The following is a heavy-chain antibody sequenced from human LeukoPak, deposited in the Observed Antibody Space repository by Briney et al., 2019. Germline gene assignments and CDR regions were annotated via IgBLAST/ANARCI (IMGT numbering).Heavy chain of an antibody. CDR2: MNPNSGNT. D-gene: IGHD6-19*01. J-gene: IGHJ4*02. V-gene: IGHV1-8*01. CDR1: GYTFTSYD. Sequence: ASVKVSCKASGYTFTSYDINWVRQATGQGLEWMGWMNPNSGNTGYAQKFRGRVTMTRNTSISTAYVELSSLRSEDTAVYYCARVFRGWYELDYWGQGTLVTVSS. CDR3: ARVFRGWYELDY.